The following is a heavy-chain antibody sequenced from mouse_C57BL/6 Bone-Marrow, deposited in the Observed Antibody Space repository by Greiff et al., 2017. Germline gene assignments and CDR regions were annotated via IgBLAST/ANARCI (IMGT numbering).Heavy chain of an antibody. CDR3: AKGGNYVGDY. CDR1: GYTFTSYW. Sequence: VQLQQPGAELVRPGTSVKLSCKASGYTFTSYWMHWVKQRPGQGLEWIGVIDPSDSYTNYNQKFTGKATLTVDTSSSTAYMQLSSLTSEDSAVYYCAKGGNYVGDYWGQGTTLTVSS. V-gene: IGHV1-59*01. J-gene: IGHJ2*01. D-gene: IGHD2-1*01. CDR2: IDPSDSYT.